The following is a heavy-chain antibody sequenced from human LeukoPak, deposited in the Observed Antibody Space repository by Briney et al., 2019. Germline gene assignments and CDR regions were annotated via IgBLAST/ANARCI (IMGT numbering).Heavy chain of an antibody. J-gene: IGHJ4*02. CDR2: IYHSGST. Sequence: SETLSLTCAVSGGSISSGGYSWSWIRQPPGKGLEWIGYIYHSGSTYYNPSLKSRVTISVDRSKNQFSLKLSSVTAADTAVYYCARGRYYGSGSYYNVGVYYFAYWGQRTLVTVSS. D-gene: IGHD3-10*01. CDR1: GGSISSGGYS. V-gene: IGHV4-30-2*01. CDR3: ARGRYYGSGSYYNVGVYYFAY.